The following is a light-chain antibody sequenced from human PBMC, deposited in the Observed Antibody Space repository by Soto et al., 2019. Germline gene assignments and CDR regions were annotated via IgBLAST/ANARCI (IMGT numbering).Light chain of an antibody. CDR2: EVV. J-gene: IGLJ1*01. CDR3: AGWDDSLSGLV. V-gene: IGLV2-8*01. CDR1: KNDIGVYDF. Sequence: QSALTQPPSASGSPGESVIISCTGTKNDIGVYDFVSWYQHHAGKAPRLIIYEVVQRPSGVPDRFSGSKSGNTASLTVSGLQAADEADYYCAGWDDSLSGLVFGTGTKLTVL.